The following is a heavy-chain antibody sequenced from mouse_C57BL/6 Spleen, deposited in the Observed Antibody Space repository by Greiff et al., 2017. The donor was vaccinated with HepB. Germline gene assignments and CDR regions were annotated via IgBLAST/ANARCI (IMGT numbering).Heavy chain of an antibody. CDR3: ARPLHYYGSSYAMDY. CDR1: GFTFTDYY. J-gene: IGHJ4*01. V-gene: IGHV7-3*01. D-gene: IGHD1-1*01. Sequence: EVQRVESGGGLVQPGGSLSLSCAASGFTFTDYYMSWVRQPPGKALEWLGFIRNKANGYTTEYSASVKGRFTISRDNSQSILYLQMNALRAEDSATYYCARPLHYYGSSYAMDYWGQGTSVTVSS. CDR2: IRNKANGYTT.